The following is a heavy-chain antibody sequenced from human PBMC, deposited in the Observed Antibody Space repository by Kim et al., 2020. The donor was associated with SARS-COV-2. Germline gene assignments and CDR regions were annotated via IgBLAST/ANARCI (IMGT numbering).Heavy chain of an antibody. J-gene: IGHJ5*02. V-gene: IGHV3-9*01. CDR1: GFTFDDYA. CDR3: AIGVNDFWSGYFPS. D-gene: IGHD3-3*01. CDR2: ISWNSGSL. Sequence: SLRLSCAASGFTFDDYAMHWVRQAPGKGLEWVSGISWNSGSLGYADSVKGRFTISRDNAKNSLFLQMNSLGAEDTALYYCAIGVNDFWSGYFPSWGQGTLVTFPS.